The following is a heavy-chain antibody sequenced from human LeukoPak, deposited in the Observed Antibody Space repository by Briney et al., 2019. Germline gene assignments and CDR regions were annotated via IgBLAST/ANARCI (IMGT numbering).Heavy chain of an antibody. CDR3: ARFGITVVRGGKYYFDY. V-gene: IGHV4-59*08. D-gene: IGHD3-10*01. CDR1: GGSISNYY. J-gene: IGHJ4*02. Sequence: PSETLSLTCTVSGGSISNYYWSWIRQPPGKGLEWIGHIYYSGATKYNPSLKSRITISVDTSKNQFSLMLISVTAADTAVYYCARFGITVVRGGKYYFDYWGQGTLVTVSS. CDR2: IYYSGAT.